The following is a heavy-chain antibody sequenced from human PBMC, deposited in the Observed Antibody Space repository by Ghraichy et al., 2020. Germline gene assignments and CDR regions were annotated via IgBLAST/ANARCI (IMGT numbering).Heavy chain of an antibody. V-gene: IGHV5-51*01. J-gene: IGHJ4*02. CDR2: MYPDDSDT. CDR3: ARARSGSYYSAVDY. D-gene: IGHD3-10*01. CDR1: GYPFNTKV. Sequence: KVSCKGSGYPFNTKVIAWDRQTRGKGLEWVGIMYPDDSDTRYSPSFEGQVTISVDKSISTAYLQWSSLRASDTGMYYCARARSGSYYSAVDYWGQGTLFTVSS.